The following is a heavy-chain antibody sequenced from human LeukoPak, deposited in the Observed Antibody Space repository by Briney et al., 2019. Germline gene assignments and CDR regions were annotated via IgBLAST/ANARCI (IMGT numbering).Heavy chain of an antibody. CDR1: GYTFTSYG. CDR3: ARDCGGGGDCLVDY. Sequence: GASVKVSCKASGYTFTSYGIIWVRQAPGQGLEWMGWISAYNGNTNYAQKLQGRVTMTTDTSTSTAYMELRSLRSDDTAVYYCARDCGGGGDCLVDYWGQGTLVTVSS. V-gene: IGHV1-18*01. D-gene: IGHD2-21*02. J-gene: IGHJ4*02. CDR2: ISAYNGNT.